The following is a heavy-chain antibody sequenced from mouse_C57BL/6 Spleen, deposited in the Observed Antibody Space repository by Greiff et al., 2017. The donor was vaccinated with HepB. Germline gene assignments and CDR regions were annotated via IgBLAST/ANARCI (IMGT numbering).Heavy chain of an antibody. D-gene: IGHD2-1*01. J-gene: IGHJ4*01. CDR1: GYTFTDYY. CDR2: INPNNGGT. Sequence: EVQLQQSGPELVKPGASVKISCKASGYTFTDYYMNWVKQSHGKSLEWIGDINPNNGGTSYNQKFKGKATLTVDKSSSTAYMELRSLTSEDSAVYYCARGGGGNYEAMDYWGQGTSVTVSS. CDR3: ARGGGGNYEAMDY. V-gene: IGHV1-26*01.